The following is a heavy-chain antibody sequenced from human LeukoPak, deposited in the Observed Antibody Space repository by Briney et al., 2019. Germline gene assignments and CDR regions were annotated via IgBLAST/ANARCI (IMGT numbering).Heavy chain of an antibody. CDR1: GYTFTSYD. D-gene: IGHD3-22*01. J-gene: IGHJ6*02. CDR3: ARTPYYYDSSGYHLYGMDV. V-gene: IGHV1-8*01. CDR2: MNPNSGNT. Sequence: ASVKVSCKASGYTFTSYDINWVRQATGQGLEWVGWMNPNSGNTGYAQKFQGRVTMTRNTSISTAYMELSSLRSEDTAVYYCARTPYYYDSSGYHLYGMDVWGQGTTVTVSS.